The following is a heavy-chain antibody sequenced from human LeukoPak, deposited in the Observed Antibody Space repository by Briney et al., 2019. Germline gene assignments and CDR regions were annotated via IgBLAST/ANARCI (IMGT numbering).Heavy chain of an antibody. D-gene: IGHD3-22*01. Sequence: SETLSLTCTVSGGSISSYYWGWIRQPPGKGLEWIGSIYYSGSTYYNPSLKSRVTISVDTSKNQFSLKLSSVTAADTAVYYCAILITGNYFDYWGQGTLVTVSS. J-gene: IGHJ4*02. CDR2: IYYSGST. V-gene: IGHV4-39*01. CDR3: AILITGNYFDY. CDR1: GGSISSYY.